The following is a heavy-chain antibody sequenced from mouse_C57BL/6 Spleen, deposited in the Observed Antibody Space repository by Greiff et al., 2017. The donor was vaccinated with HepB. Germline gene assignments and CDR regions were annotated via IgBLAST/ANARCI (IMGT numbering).Heavy chain of an antibody. CDR2: IDPSDSYT. V-gene: IGHV1-50*01. D-gene: IGHD2-9*01. J-gene: IGHJ3*01. Sequence: VKPGASVKLSCKASGYTFTSYWMQWVKQRPGQGLEWIGEIDPSDSYTNYNQKFKGKATLTVDTSSSTAYMQLSSLTSEDSAVYYCARSYYGYGCIAYWGQGTLVTVSA. CDR3: ARSYYGYGCIAY. CDR1: GYTFTSYW.